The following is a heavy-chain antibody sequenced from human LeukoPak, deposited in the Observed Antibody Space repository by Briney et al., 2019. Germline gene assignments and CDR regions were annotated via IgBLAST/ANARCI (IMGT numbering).Heavy chain of an antibody. CDR3: ARDSLEMATIIAY. D-gene: IGHD5-24*01. Sequence: PGGSLRLSCAASGFTFSSYAMSWVRQAPGKGLEWVAVISYDGSNKYYADSVKGRFTISRDNSKNTLYLQMNSLRAEDTAAYYCARDSLEMATIIAYWGQGTLVTVSS. V-gene: IGHV3-30-3*01. CDR1: GFTFSSYA. CDR2: ISYDGSNK. J-gene: IGHJ4*02.